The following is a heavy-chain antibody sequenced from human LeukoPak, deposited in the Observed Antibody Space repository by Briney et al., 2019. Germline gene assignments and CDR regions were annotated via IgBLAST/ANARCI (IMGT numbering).Heavy chain of an antibody. V-gene: IGHV3-48*04. CDR2: ISSSSSTI. CDR1: GFTFSSYS. Sequence: PGGSLRLSCAASGFTFSSYSMNWVRQAPGKGLEWVSYISSSSSTIYYADSVKGRLTISRDNAKNSLYLQMNSLRAEDTALYYCAKDMGSGSYIGYFGYWGQGTLVTVSS. D-gene: IGHD3-10*01. CDR3: AKDMGSGSYIGYFGY. J-gene: IGHJ4*02.